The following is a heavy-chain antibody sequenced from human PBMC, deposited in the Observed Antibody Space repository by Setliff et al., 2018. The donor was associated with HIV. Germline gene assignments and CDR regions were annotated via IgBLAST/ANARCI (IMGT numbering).Heavy chain of an antibody. Sequence: GSLRLSCAASGFTFSSYAMNWVRQAPGKGLEWVSIISGSGDSTYYADSVKGRFTISRDNSKNTLYLQMNSLRADDTAVYYCAKDPSDSSSWYYFHYWGQGALVTVSS. D-gene: IGHD6-13*01. V-gene: IGHV3-23*01. J-gene: IGHJ4*02. CDR1: GFTFSSYA. CDR3: AKDPSDSSSWYYFHY. CDR2: ISGSGDST.